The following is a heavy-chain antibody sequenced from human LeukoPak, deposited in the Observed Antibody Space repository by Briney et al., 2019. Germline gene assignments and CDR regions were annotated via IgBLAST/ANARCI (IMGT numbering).Heavy chain of an antibody. CDR3: ARELDYYYGMDV. CDR2: INPNSGGT. CDR1: GYTFTGYY. J-gene: IGHJ6*02. Sequence: GASVKVSCKASGYTFTGYYMHWVRQAPGQGLEWMGWINPNSGGTNYAQKFQGWVTMTRDTSISTAYMELSRLRSDDTAVYYCARELDYYYGMDVWGQGTTVTVSS. V-gene: IGHV1-2*04.